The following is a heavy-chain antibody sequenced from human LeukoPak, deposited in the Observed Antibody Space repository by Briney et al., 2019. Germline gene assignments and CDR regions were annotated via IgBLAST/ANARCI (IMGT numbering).Heavy chain of an antibody. D-gene: IGHD3-3*01. V-gene: IGHV4-34*01. CDR3: ARNPSGGVVTAPFDG. CDR1: GGSFSGYY. CDR2: ISHGGST. J-gene: IGHJ4*02. Sequence: SETLSLTCAVYGGSFSGYYWSWIRHPPGKGQEWIREISHGGSTHYNPPLKSRVTISLDTSKNHFSLKLSSLTAAGTAVYYSARNPSGGVVTAPFDGWGQGMLVTVSS.